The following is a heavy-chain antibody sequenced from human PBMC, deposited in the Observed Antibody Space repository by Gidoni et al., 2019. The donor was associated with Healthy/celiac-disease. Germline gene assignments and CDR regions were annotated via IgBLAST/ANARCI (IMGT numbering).Heavy chain of an antibody. V-gene: IGHV4-39*01. CDR1: GGSISSSSYY. Sequence: QLQLQESGPGLVKPSETLSLTCTVSGGSISSSSYYWGWIRQPPGKGLEWIGSIYYSGSTYYTPSLKSRVTISVDTSKNQFSLKLSSVTAADTAVYYCARHRFSPGDSLIGHFDLWGRGTLVTVSS. CDR3: ARHRFSPGDSLIGHFDL. J-gene: IGHJ2*01. CDR2: IYYSGST. D-gene: IGHD4-17*01.